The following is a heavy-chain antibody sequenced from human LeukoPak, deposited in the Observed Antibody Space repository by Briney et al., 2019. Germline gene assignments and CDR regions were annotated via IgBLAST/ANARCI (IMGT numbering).Heavy chain of an antibody. CDR2: INPNSGGT. Sequence: ASVKVSCKASGYTFTGYYMHWVRQAPGQGFEWMGWINPNSGGTNYAQKFQGRVTMTRDTSISTAYMELSRLRSDDTAVYYCARLGHYDSSGYYYVGAFDIWGQGTMVTVSS. CDR3: ARLGHYDSSGYYYVGAFDI. D-gene: IGHD3-22*01. V-gene: IGHV1-2*02. J-gene: IGHJ3*02. CDR1: GYTFTGYY.